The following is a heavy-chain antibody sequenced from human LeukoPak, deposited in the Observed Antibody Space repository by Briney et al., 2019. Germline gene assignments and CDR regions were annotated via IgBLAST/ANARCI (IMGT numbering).Heavy chain of an antibody. Sequence: GSLRLSCAASGFIFTNFWMSWVRHAPGKGLEWVANTRPDGSETYYVDSVKGRFTVSRDNAKNSLYLQMNTLRVEDTAVYFCARDASGYYDYWGQGTLVTVSS. CDR3: ARDASGYYDY. D-gene: IGHD3-22*01. CDR2: TRPDGSET. V-gene: IGHV3-7*01. CDR1: GFIFTNFW. J-gene: IGHJ4*02.